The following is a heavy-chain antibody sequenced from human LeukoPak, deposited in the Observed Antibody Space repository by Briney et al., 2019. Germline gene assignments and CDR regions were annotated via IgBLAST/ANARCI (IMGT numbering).Heavy chain of an antibody. Sequence: SGGSLRLSCAASGFTFSSYGMHWVRQAPGKGLEWVAVIWYGGSNKYYADSVKGRFTISRDNSKNTLYLQMNSLRGEDTAVYYCAKGGYSGYGDPGYWGQGTLVTVSS. D-gene: IGHD5-12*01. CDR1: GFTFSSYG. CDR2: IWYGGSNK. V-gene: IGHV3-33*06. CDR3: AKGGYSGYGDPGY. J-gene: IGHJ4*02.